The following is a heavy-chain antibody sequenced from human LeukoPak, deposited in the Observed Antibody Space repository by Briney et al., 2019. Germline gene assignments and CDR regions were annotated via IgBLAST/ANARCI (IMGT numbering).Heavy chain of an antibody. V-gene: IGHV1-2*02. CDR1: GHTFTGYY. D-gene: IGHD3-22*01. CDR2: INPNSGGT. Sequence: GASVKVSCRASGHTFTGYYMHWVRHAPGQGLEWMGWINPNSGGTNYAQKFQGRVTMTRDTSISTAYMELSRLRSDDTAVYYCARPTCVSSDYEYFQHWGQGTLVTVSS. J-gene: IGHJ1*01. CDR3: ARPTCVSSDYEYFQH.